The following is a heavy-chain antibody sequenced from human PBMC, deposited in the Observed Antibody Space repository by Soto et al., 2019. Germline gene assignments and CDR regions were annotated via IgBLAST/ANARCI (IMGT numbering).Heavy chain of an antibody. CDR1: GFTFSSYA. J-gene: IGHJ3*02. V-gene: IGHV3-23*01. Sequence: EVQLLESGGGLVQPGGSLRLSCAASGFTFSSYAMSWVRQAPGKGLEWVSAISGSGGSTYYADSVKGRFTISRDNSKNTLYVQMNSLRAEDTAVYYCAKDTHGSGSYPNDAFDIWGQGTMVTVSS. CDR2: ISGSGGST. CDR3: AKDTHGSGSYPNDAFDI. D-gene: IGHD3-10*01.